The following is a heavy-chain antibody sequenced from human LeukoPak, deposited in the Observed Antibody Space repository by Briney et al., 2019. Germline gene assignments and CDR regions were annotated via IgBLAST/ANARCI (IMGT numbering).Heavy chain of an antibody. Sequence: GGSLRLSCAASGFTFSNYGMYWVRQAPGKGLEWVSGLSGGGDTTYYADSVKGRFTISRDNSKNTLYLEMNSLRAEDTAVYYCAKKDVVAATRAPYYFDYWGQGTLVTVSS. D-gene: IGHD2-15*01. CDR3: AKKDVVAATRAPYYFDY. CDR1: GFTFSNYG. CDR2: LSGGGDTT. V-gene: IGHV3-23*01. J-gene: IGHJ4*02.